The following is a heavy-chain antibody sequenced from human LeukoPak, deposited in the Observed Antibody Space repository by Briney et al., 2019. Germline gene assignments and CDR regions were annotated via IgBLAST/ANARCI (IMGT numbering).Heavy chain of an antibody. J-gene: IGHJ4*02. CDR1: GGSFSGYY. CDR3: ARGRLSSGWYGGLDY. Sequence: PSETLSLTCAVHGGSFSGYYWSWIRQPPGKGLHWIGEINHSGSTNYNPSLKSRVTISVDTSKNQFSLKLSSVTAADTAVYYCARGRLSSGWYGGLDYWGQGTLVTVSS. V-gene: IGHV4-34*01. CDR2: INHSGST. D-gene: IGHD6-19*01.